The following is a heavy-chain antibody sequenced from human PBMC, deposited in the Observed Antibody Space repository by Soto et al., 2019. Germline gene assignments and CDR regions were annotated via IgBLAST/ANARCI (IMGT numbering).Heavy chain of an antibody. CDR1: GYTFTNFG. J-gene: IGHJ5*02. CDR2: ISGNNGDT. Sequence: ASVKVSCKASGYTFTNFGINWVRQAPGQGLEWMGWISGNNGDTDYAQNLQGRVTLTTDTSTTTAYMEMRSLTYDDTAMYYRARDFQTWGQGTLVTVSS. V-gene: IGHV1-18*01. CDR3: ARDFQT.